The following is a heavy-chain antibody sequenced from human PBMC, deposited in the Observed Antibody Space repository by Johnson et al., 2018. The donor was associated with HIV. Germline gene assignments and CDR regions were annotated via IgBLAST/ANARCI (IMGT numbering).Heavy chain of an antibody. CDR1: GFTFSDYY. V-gene: IGHV3-15*01. Sequence: VQLVESGGGLVKPGGSLRLSCAASGFTFSDYYMSWVRQAPGKGLEWVGRIKRKTDGGTTDYAAPVKGRFTISRDDSKNTLYLQMNSLKTEDTAVYYCTTGSFFDIWGQGTMVTVSS. CDR3: TTGSFFDI. CDR2: IKRKTDGGTT. J-gene: IGHJ3*02.